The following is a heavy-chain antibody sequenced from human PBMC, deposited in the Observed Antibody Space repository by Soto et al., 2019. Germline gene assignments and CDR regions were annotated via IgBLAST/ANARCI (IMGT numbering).Heavy chain of an antibody. CDR3: ATLAIAARPNNWFDP. J-gene: IGHJ5*02. CDR1: GYTLTEFS. V-gene: IGHV1-24*01. D-gene: IGHD6-6*01. CDR2: FDPEDGET. Sequence: ASVKVSCKVSGYTLTEFSMHWVRQAPGKGLEWMGGFDPEDGETIYAQKFQGRVTMAEDTSTDTAYMELSSLRSEDTAVYYCATLAIAARPNNWFDPWGQGTLVTVS.